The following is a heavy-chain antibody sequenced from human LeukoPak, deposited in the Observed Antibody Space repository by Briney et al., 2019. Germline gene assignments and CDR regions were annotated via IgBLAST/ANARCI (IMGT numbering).Heavy chain of an antibody. Sequence: SETLSLTCRVSGVSISSYYWSWIRQPPGKGLDWIAYIYYSGSTNYNPSLKSRVTISVDTSKNQFSLKLTSVTAADTAVYYCACSGRSTIFGLIDAFDIWGQGTMVTVSS. D-gene: IGHD3-3*01. CDR3: ACSGRSTIFGLIDAFDI. CDR2: IYYSGST. J-gene: IGHJ3*02. CDR1: GVSISSYY. V-gene: IGHV4-59*01.